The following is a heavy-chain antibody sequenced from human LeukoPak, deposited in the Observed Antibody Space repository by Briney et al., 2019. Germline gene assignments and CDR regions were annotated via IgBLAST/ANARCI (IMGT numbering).Heavy chain of an antibody. CDR3: ARDFEAYDSSGYYYGNWFDP. V-gene: IGHV3-30-3*01. Sequence: GGSLRLSCAASGFTFSSYAMHWVRQAPGKGLEWVAVISYDGSNKYYADSVKGRFTISRDNSKNTLYLQMNSLRAEDTAVYYCARDFEAYDSSGYYYGNWFDPWGQGTLVTVSS. CDR1: GFTFSSYA. D-gene: IGHD3-22*01. CDR2: ISYDGSNK. J-gene: IGHJ5*02.